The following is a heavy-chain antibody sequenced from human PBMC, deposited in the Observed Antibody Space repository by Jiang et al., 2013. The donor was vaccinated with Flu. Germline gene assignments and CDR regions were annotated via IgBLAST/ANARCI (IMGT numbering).Heavy chain of an antibody. CDR3: ARTAMLSASLELLGYFQH. Sequence: TCTFSGFSLTTGGVAVGWIRQPPGKALEWLALIYWDDEKRYSPSLRSRLSITKDTSKNQVVLTMTNVDPVDTATYFCARTAMLSASLELLGYFQHWGQGALVTVSS. V-gene: IGHV2-5*02. CDR2: IYWDDEK. J-gene: IGHJ1*01. D-gene: IGHD2-8*01. CDR1: GFSLTTGGVA.